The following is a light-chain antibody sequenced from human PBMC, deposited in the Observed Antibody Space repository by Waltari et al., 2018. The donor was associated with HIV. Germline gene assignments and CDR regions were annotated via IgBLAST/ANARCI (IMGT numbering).Light chain of an antibody. CDR3: QHSRT. Sequence: DIQMTQSPSSVSASVGDRVTITCRTSQTISNHLNWYQHKPGKAPKLLIYGASNLQSGVPSRFSGSGSGTDFALTITSLQPEDFTTYYCQHSRTFGQGTKVDI. V-gene: IGKV1-39*01. CDR1: QTISNH. J-gene: IGKJ1*01. CDR2: GAS.